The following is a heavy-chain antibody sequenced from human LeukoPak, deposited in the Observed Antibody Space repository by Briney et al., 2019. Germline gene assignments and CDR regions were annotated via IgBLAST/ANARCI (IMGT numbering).Heavy chain of an antibody. J-gene: IGHJ4*02. CDR3: ARGLQGIRHRLYYFDY. CDR2: IGTAGDT. CDR1: GFTFSSYD. D-gene: IGHD3-10*01. Sequence: GGSLRLSCAASGFTFSSYDMHWVRQATGKGLEWVSAIGTAGDTYYPGSVKGRFTISRENAKNSLYLQMNSLRAGDTAVYYCARGLQGIRHRLYYFDYWGQGTLVTVSS. V-gene: IGHV3-13*01.